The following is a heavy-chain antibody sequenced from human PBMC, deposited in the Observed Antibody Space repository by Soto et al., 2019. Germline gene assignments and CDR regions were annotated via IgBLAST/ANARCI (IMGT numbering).Heavy chain of an antibody. CDR3: ARGKNSGYYRAVDY. V-gene: IGHV3-30*03. Sequence: QVQLVASGGGVVQPGRSLSLSCAASGFTLSGHGLHWVGQAPGKGLEWVAVVTHDGTERHYPDSVQGRFTITRDISKTTFYLQMHSLRVEVTAMYSCARGKNSGYYRAVDYWGQGTLVTVSS. D-gene: IGHD3-10*01. J-gene: IGHJ4*02. CDR2: VTHDGTER. CDR1: GFTLSGHG.